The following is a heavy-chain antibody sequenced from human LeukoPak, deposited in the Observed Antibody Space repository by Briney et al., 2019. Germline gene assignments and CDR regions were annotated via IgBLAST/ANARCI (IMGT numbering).Heavy chain of an antibody. J-gene: IGHJ6*02. Sequence: GGSLRLSCTASGFTFGDYAMSWVRQAPGKGLEWVGFIRSKAYGGTTEYAASVKGRFTISRDDSKSIAYLQMNSLKTEDTAVYYCTRDPVSGVVYYGMDVWGQGTTVTVSS. CDR2: IRSKAYGGTT. CDR3: TRDPVSGVVYYGMDV. V-gene: IGHV3-49*04. CDR1: GFTFGDYA. D-gene: IGHD2-2*01.